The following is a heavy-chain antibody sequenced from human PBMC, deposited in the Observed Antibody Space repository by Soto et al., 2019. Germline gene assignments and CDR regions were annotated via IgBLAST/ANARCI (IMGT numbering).Heavy chain of an antibody. J-gene: IGHJ3*02. D-gene: IGHD3-22*01. CDR3: ARWYYYDSSGYYQTTYAFDI. CDR2: INAGNGNT. CDR1: GYTFTTYA. Sequence: GASVKVSCKASGYTFTTYAMHWARQAPGQRLDWMGWINAGNGNTKYSQKFQGRVTISRDTSASTAYMALSSLRSEDTAVYYCARWYYYDSSGYYQTTYAFDIWGQGTMVTVSS. V-gene: IGHV1-3*01.